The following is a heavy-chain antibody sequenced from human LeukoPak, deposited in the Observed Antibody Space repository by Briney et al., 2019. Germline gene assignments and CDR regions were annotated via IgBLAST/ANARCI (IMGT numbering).Heavy chain of an antibody. CDR3: ARAMVRGVIITY. CDR2: ISSSSSYI. J-gene: IGHJ4*02. CDR1: GFTFSSYS. V-gene: IGHV3-21*01. D-gene: IGHD3-10*01. Sequence: GGSLRLSCAASGFTFSSYSMNWVRQAPGKGLEWVSSISSSSSYIYYADSVKGRFTISRDSAKNSLYLQMNSLRAEDTAVYYCARAMVRGVIITYWGQGTLVTVSS.